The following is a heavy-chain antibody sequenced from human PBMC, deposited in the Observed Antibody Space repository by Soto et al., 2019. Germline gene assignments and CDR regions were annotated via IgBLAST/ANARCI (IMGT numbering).Heavy chain of an antibody. CDR1: VGTFSSYA. Sequence: QVQLVQSGAEVKKPGSSEKVSCKGSVGTFSSYAISWERQAPEQGLEWMGGIIPIFGTANYAQKFQGRVTITADESTSTAYMELSSLRSEDTAVYYCARGSSSGWYSTLDYWGQGTLVTVSS. J-gene: IGHJ4*02. CDR3: ARGSSSGWYSTLDY. D-gene: IGHD6-19*01. CDR2: IIPIFGTA. V-gene: IGHV1-69*12.